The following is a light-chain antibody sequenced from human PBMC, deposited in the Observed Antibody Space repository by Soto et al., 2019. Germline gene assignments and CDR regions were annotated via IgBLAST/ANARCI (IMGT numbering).Light chain of an antibody. V-gene: IGKV1-5*03. CDR1: QTISSW. CDR2: KAS. J-gene: IGKJ1*01. CDR3: QQYNSYSPWT. Sequence: DNQMTQSPSTRSGSEGDRVTITCRASQTISSWLAWYQQKPGKAPKLLIYKASTLKSGVPSRFSGSGSGTEFTLTISSLQPDDFATYYCQQYNSYSPWTFGQGTKVDIK.